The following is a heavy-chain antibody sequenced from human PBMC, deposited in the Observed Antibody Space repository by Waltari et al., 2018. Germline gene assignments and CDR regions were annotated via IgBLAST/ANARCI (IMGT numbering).Heavy chain of an antibody. CDR2: IFTSGST. J-gene: IGHJ6*02. CDR1: GGSISSGSVY. Sequence: QVQLQESGPGLVRPSQTLSLTRTVSGGSISSGSVYWTWIRQPAGKGLEWVGHIFTSGSTKYNPSLKSRVSVSLDTSENQFSLRLSSVTAADTAVYYCARDEARYYDIMTGGGYYGLDVWGQGTTVTVSS. CDR3: ARDEARYYDIMTGGGYYGLDV. D-gene: IGHD3-9*01. V-gene: IGHV4-61*02.